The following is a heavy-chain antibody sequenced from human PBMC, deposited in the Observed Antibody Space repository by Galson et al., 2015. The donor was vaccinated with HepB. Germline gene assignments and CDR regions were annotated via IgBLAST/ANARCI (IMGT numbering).Heavy chain of an antibody. CDR2: INHSGST. CDR1: GGSFSGYY. CDR3: ARGRGYDILTGYYTCGMDV. V-gene: IGHV4-34*01. J-gene: IGHJ6*02. Sequence: ETLSLTCAVYGGSFSGYYWSWIRQPPGKGLEWIGEINHSGSTNYNPSLKSRVTIPVDTSKNQFSLKLSSVTAADTAVYYCARGRGYDILTGYYTCGMDVWGQGTTVTVSS. D-gene: IGHD3-9*01.